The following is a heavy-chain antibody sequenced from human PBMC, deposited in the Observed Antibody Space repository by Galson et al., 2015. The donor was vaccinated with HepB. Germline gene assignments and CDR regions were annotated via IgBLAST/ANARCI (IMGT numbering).Heavy chain of an antibody. CDR1: GFSFRDYW. J-gene: IGHJ4*02. CDR3: VKVDTDSHPYDS. CDR2: INSDETHI. Sequence: SLRLSCAASGFSFRDYWMHWVRQAPGKGLVWVSHINSDETHIRYADSVKGQFTTSRDNAKNTLYLQMNSLRVEDTAIYYCVKVDTDSHPYDSWGQGTLVTVSS. D-gene: IGHD2-21*01. V-gene: IGHV3-74*01.